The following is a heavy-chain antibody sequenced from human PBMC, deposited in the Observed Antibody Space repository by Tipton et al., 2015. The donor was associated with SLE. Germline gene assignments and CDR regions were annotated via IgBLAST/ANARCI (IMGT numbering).Heavy chain of an antibody. CDR2: ISAYTGNK. CDR3: ARGGSYYDGPSDY. J-gene: IGHJ4*02. V-gene: IGHV1-18*01. D-gene: IGHD1-26*01. CDR1: GYTFTSYS. Sequence: QLVQSGAEVKKPGASVKVSCKASGYTFTSYSITWVRQAPGQGLEWMGWISAYTGNKKFAQRLQERFTMTTDTSTNTASMELRSLTSDDTAMYYCARGGSYYDGPSDYWGQGALVTVSS.